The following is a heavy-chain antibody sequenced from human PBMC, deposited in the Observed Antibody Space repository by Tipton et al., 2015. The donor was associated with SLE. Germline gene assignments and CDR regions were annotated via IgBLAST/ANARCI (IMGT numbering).Heavy chain of an antibody. D-gene: IGHD6-6*01. CDR1: GFIFSSYG. CDR2: IRYDGSNK. Sequence: SLRLSCAASGFIFSSYGMHWVRQAPGKGLEWVAFIRYDGSNKYYADSVKGRFTISRDNSKNTLYLQMNSLRAEDTAVYYCASPLHSDGSSSWYFDYWGQGTLVTVSS. V-gene: IGHV3-30*02. J-gene: IGHJ4*02. CDR3: ASPLHSDGSSSWYFDY.